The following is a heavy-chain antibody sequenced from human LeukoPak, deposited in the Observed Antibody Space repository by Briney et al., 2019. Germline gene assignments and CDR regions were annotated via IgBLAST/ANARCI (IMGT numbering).Heavy chain of an antibody. CDR1: GGSISSYY. CDR3: ARERYRGGIVDY. CDR2: IYYSGST. D-gene: IGHD2-21*01. V-gene: IGHV4-59*01. Sequence: SETLSLTCTVSGGSISSYYWGWIRQPPGKGLEWIGCIYYSGSTNYNPSLKSRVTISVDTSKNQFSLKLSSVTAADTAVYYCARERYRGGIVDYWGQGTLVTVSS. J-gene: IGHJ4*02.